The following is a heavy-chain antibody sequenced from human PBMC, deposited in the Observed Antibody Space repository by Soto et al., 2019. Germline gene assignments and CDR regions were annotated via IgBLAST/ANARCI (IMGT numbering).Heavy chain of an antibody. J-gene: IGHJ4*01. V-gene: IGHV3-7*01. CDR1: GFTFSSYA. Sequence: PGGSLRLSCAASGFTFSSYAMSWVRQAPGKGLEWVANIKQDGSDKYYVDSVKGRFTLSRDNAKNSLQLQMNSLRAEDTAIYFCARLAYGNGWIFDYWGHGXLVTVYS. CDR3: ARLAYGNGWIFDY. CDR2: IKQDGSDK. D-gene: IGHD6-19*01.